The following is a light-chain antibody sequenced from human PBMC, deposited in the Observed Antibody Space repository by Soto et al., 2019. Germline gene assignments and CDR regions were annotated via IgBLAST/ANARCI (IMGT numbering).Light chain of an antibody. V-gene: IGLV2-14*01. J-gene: IGLJ1*01. CDR2: DVS. CDR3: SSYTGSSTYV. CDR1: SSDVGGYNY. Sequence: QSVLTQPASVSGSPGQSITISCTGTSSDVGGYNYVSWYQQHPGKAPKLMIYDVSNRPSGISNRFSGSKSGNTASLTISGLQAEDEADYYCSSYTGSSTYVFGTGTKGPS.